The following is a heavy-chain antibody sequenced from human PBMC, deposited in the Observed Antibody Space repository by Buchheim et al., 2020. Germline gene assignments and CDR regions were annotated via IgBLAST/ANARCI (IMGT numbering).Heavy chain of an antibody. V-gene: IGHV3-30-3*01. CDR1: GFTFSNYA. Sequence: VQLLESGGGLVQPGGSLRLSCAASGFTFSNYAMSWVRQTPGKGLEWVAVISYDGSNKYYADSVKGRFTISRDNSKNTLYLQMNSLRAEDTAVYYCAREYCSSTSCYAHNSYYYYYGMDVWGQGTT. CDR2: ISYDGSNK. D-gene: IGHD2-2*01. CDR3: AREYCSSTSCYAHNSYYYYYGMDV. J-gene: IGHJ6*02.